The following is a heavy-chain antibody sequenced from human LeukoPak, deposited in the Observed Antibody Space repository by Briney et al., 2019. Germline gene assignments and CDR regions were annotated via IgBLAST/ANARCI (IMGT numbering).Heavy chain of an antibody. D-gene: IGHD3-10*01. Sequence: GGSLRLSCAASGFSFSSYGMHWVRQAPGKGLEWVAFIRYDGSNKYYADSVKGRFTISRDNSKNTLYLQMNSLRAEDTAVYYCAKEIIDGSGSYYPIFDYWGQGTLVTVSS. CDR3: AKEIIDGSGSYYPIFDY. CDR2: IRYDGSNK. J-gene: IGHJ4*02. CDR1: GFSFSSYG. V-gene: IGHV3-30*02.